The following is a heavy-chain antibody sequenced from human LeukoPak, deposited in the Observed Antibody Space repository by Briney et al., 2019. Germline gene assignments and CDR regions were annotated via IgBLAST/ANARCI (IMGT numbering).Heavy chain of an antibody. V-gene: IGHV3-21*01. CDR2: ISSSSSFI. Sequence: GGSLRLSCAASGFRFSDAAMTWVRQAPGKGLEWVSSISSSSSFIYYADSVKGRFTSSRDNAKNSLYLQMNSLRAEDTAVYYCARDRVVTTYGMDVWGQGTTVTVSS. J-gene: IGHJ6*02. D-gene: IGHD2-21*02. CDR3: ARDRVVTTYGMDV. CDR1: GFRFSDAA.